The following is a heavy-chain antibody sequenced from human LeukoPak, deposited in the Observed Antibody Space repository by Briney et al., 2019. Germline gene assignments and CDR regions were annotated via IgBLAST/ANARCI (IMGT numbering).Heavy chain of an antibody. J-gene: IGHJ6*02. CDR1: GYTFTGYY. V-gene: IGHV1-2*02. CDR3: ARDSTPYYDILTGWVEHYYGMDV. CDR2: INPNSGGT. D-gene: IGHD3-9*01. Sequence: ASVKVSCKASGYTFTGYYMHWVRQAPGQGLEWMGWINPNSGGTNYAQKFQGRVTMTRDTSISTAYMELSRLRSDDTAVYYCARDSTPYYDILTGWVEHYYGMDVWGQGTTVTVSS.